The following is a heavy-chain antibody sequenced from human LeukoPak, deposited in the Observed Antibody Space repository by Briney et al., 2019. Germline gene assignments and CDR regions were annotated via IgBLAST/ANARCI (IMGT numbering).Heavy chain of an antibody. V-gene: IGHV1-46*01. Sequence: ASVKVSCKASGYTFTSYYMHWVRHAPAQGLEWMGIINPSGGSTSYAQKFQGRVTMTRDTSTSTVYMELSSLRSEDTAVYYCARDEGDGYNPGPFDYWGQGTLVTVSS. CDR3: ARDEGDGYNPGPFDY. CDR2: INPSGGST. CDR1: GYTFTSYY. D-gene: IGHD5-24*01. J-gene: IGHJ4*02.